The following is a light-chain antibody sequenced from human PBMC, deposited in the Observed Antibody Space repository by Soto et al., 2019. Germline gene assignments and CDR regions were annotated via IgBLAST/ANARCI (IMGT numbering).Light chain of an antibody. V-gene: IGKV3-11*01. CDR3: QPRSNRPPT. CDR1: QSVGNS. CDR2: DAS. Sequence: EIVLTQSPAALSFSPRERATLSCRASQSVGNSLAWYQQKPGQPPRLLIYDASSKPTDIPARFTGSGSGKDSILISSGLDPEDFAVYYRQPRSNRPPTFGGGTKVEIK. J-gene: IGKJ4*01.